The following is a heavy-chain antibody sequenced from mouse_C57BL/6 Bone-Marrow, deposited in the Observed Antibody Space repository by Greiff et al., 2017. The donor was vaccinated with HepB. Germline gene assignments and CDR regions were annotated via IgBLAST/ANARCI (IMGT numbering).Heavy chain of an antibody. CDR2: IYPGSGST. CDR3: ASGLWLRRGTPSFAY. CDR1: GYTFTSYW. Sequence: QVQLQQPGAELVKPGASVKMSCKASGYTFTSYWITWVKQRPGQGLEWIGDIYPGSGSTNYNEKFKSKATLTVDTSSSTAYMQLSSLTSEDSAVYYCASGLWLRRGTPSFAYWGHGTLVTVSA. D-gene: IGHD2-2*01. J-gene: IGHJ3*01. V-gene: IGHV1-55*01.